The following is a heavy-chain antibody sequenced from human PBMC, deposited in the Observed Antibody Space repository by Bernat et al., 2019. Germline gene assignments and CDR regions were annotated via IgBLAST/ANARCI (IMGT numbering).Heavy chain of an antibody. CDR2: ISGSGITT. J-gene: IGHJ3*02. V-gene: IGHV3-23*01. CDR1: GFTFSLYA. CDR3: AKDEESSGRDHDAFDI. D-gene: IGHD6-19*01. Sequence: EAQLLESGGGLVEPGGSLRLSCAASGFTFSLYAMAWVRQAPGKGLGWVSAISGSGITTYKAESEKGRLTVSRDNSRNTVYLEMSSMTAEDTALYYCAKDEESSGRDHDAFDIWGHGTMVTVSS.